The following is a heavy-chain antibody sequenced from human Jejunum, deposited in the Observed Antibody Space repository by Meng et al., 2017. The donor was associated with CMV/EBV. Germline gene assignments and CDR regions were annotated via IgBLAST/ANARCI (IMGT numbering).Heavy chain of an antibody. D-gene: IGHD1-1*01. Sequence: VSRNHMTWVRQAPGKGLEWVSAIYSGNTTYYADSVKGRFTISRDNSKNTLYLQMNSLRAEDTAVYYCARDRVHFSDDYYYYGMDVWGLGTTVTVSS. CDR2: IYSGNTT. CDR3: ARDRVHFSDDYYYYGMDV. CDR1: VSRNH. J-gene: IGHJ6*02. V-gene: IGHV3-53*01.